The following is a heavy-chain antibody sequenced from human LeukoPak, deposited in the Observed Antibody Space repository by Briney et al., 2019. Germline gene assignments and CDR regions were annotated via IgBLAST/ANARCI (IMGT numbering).Heavy chain of an antibody. V-gene: IGHV4-34*01. CDR2: IYYSGST. CDR3: ARGDYDSSGYYGDAFDI. D-gene: IGHD3-22*01. CDR1: GGVFSGYY. Sequence: SETLSLTCAGHGGVFSGYYWSWIRQAPGKGPEGIGDIYYSGSTYYNPSLKSRVTISVDTSKNQFSLKLSSVTAADTAVYYCARGDYDSSGYYGDAFDIWGQGTMVTVSS. J-gene: IGHJ3*02.